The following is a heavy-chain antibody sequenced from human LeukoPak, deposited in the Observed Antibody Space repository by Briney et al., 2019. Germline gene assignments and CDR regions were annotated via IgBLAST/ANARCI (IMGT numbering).Heavy chain of an antibody. V-gene: IGHV1-46*01. J-gene: IGHJ4*02. D-gene: IGHD3-22*01. CDR1: GYRFSNYY. Sequence: ASVKVSCNASGYRFSNYYVHWIRQAPGQGLEWVGIMAPRDDGAHYAQKFQGRVTMTADTSTDTAYMELSSLRSEATAVYYCATLLQGDSSGYYFDYWGQGTLVTVSS. CDR2: MAPRDDGA. CDR3: ATLLQGDSSGYYFDY.